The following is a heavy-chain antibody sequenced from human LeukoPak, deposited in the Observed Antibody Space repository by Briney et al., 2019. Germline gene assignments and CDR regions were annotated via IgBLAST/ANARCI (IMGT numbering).Heavy chain of an antibody. CDR3: AKGGSPSCYSSSGY. D-gene: IGHD2-2*01. Sequence: GGSLRLSCAASGLTFSSYAMSWVRQAPGKGLEWVSSITGSSASTYYADSVKGRFTISRDNSKNTLYLRMNSLRAEDTAVYYCAKGGSPSCYSSSGYWGQGTLVTVSS. J-gene: IGHJ4*02. V-gene: IGHV3-23*01. CDR2: ITGSSAST. CDR1: GLTFSSYA.